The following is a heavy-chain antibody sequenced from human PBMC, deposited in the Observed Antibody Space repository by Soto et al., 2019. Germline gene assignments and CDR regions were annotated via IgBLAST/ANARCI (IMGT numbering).Heavy chain of an antibody. J-gene: IGHJ6*02. D-gene: IGHD2-8*01. CDR3: ARVRLMVYAYDYYYYYGMDV. CDR2: IYYSGST. Sequence: PSETLSLTCTVSGGSVSPDYWDWIRQPPGKGLEWIGYIYYSGSTNYNPSLKSRVTISVDTSKNQFSLKLSSVTAADTAMYYCARVRLMVYAYDYYYYYGMDVWGQGTTVTVSS. CDR1: GGSVSPDY. V-gene: IGHV4-59*02.